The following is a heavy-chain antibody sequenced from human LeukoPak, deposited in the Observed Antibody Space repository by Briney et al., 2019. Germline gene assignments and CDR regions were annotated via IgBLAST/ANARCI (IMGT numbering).Heavy chain of an antibody. CDR3: ARGAPYTYDSSGYYETDY. CDR2: ISTSSSYI. J-gene: IGHJ4*02. Sequence: GGSLRLSCAASGFTFSSYSMNWVCQAPGKGLEWVSSISTSSSYIYYADSVKGRFTISRDNAKNSLYLQMNSLRAEDTAVYYCARGAPYTYDSSGYYETDYWGQGTLVTVSS. V-gene: IGHV3-21*01. D-gene: IGHD3-22*01. CDR1: GFTFSSYS.